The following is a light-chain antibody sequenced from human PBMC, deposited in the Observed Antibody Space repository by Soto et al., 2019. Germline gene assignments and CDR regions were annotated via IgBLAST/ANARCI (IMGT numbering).Light chain of an antibody. CDR3: QTSGDTHPWT. J-gene: IGKJ1*01. CDR1: QGIGNA. Sequence: AIQLTQSPSSLSASVGDRVTISCRASQGIGNALGWYQQKPGKPPKVLMYGASNLQTGVPPRFSGSGSGTDFTLTVSSLQPEDFANYYCQTSGDTHPWTFGQGTKVDIK. V-gene: IGKV1-6*01. CDR2: GAS.